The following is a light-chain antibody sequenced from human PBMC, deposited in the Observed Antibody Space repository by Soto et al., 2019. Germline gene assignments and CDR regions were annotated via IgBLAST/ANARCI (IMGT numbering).Light chain of an antibody. CDR1: SNDVGGYNF. J-gene: IGLJ2*01. Sequence: QSALTQPRSVSGSPGQSVTISCTGTSNDVGGYNFVSWYQQHPRKVPKLFIYDVSRRPSGVPDRFSGSKSGNTASLTISVLQVEDEADYYCSSYAGSYTLVFGGGTKLTVL. CDR3: SSYAGSYTLV. V-gene: IGLV2-11*01. CDR2: DVS.